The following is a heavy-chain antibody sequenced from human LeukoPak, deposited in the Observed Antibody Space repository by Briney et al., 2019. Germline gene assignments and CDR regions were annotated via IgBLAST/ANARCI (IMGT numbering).Heavy chain of an antibody. Sequence: SQTLSLTCAISGDSVSSNSAAWNWIRQSPSRGLEWLGRTYYRSKWSNDYAISVKSRITINPDTSKNQFSLHLSSVTAEDTAIYYCARDEQWLAYFGYWGQGNLVTVSS. V-gene: IGHV6-1*01. CDR3: ARDEQWLAYFGY. D-gene: IGHD6-19*01. CDR1: GDSVSSNSAA. CDR2: TYYRSKWSN. J-gene: IGHJ4*02.